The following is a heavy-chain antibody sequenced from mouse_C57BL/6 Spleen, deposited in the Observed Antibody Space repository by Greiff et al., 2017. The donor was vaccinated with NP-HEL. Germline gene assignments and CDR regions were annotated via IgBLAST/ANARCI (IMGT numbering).Heavy chain of an antibody. CDR1: GYAFSSSW. D-gene: IGHD2-1*01. J-gene: IGHJ4*01. CDR3: ARSTSTPSMDY. Sequence: VQLQQSGPELVKPGASVKISCKASGYAFSSSWMNWVKQRPGKGLEWIGRIYPGDGDTNYNGTFKGKATLTADKSSSTAYMQLSSLTSEDSAVYFCARSTSTPSMDYWGQGTSVTVSS. V-gene: IGHV1-82*01. CDR2: IYPGDGDT.